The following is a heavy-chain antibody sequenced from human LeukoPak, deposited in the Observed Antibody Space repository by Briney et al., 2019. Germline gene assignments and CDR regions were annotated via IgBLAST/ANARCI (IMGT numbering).Heavy chain of an antibody. CDR2: INYNGAIT. J-gene: IGHJ6*03. CDR3: ARVGTTNYYFYYMDV. CDR1: GFTFVDYG. Sequence: RTGGSLRLSCATSGFTFVDYGLSWVRRAPGKGLEWLCAINYNGAITDYADSVKGRFTISRDNAKNSLYLRMDSLRAEDTALYYCARVGTTNYYFYYMDVWGKGTTVAVSS. V-gene: IGHV3-20*04. D-gene: IGHD2-2*01.